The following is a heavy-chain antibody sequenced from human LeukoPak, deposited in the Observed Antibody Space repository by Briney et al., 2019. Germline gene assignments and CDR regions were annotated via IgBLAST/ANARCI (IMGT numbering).Heavy chain of an antibody. CDR1: GYTFTSYA. CDR2: INTNNGNP. Sequence: ASVKVSCKASGYTFTSYALNWVRQAPGQGLEWMGWINTNNGNPTYAQAFTGPFVFSLDISVSTAYLQISNLKADDTAVYYCARQLGAFSPHYYFYMDVWGKGTTVAISS. CDR3: ARQLGAFSPHYYFYMDV. D-gene: IGHD3-16*01. J-gene: IGHJ6*03. V-gene: IGHV7-4-1*02.